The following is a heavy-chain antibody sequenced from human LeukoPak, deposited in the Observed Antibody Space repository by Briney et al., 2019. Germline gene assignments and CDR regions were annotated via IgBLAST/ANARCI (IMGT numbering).Heavy chain of an antibody. CDR2: ISSSGSTI. J-gene: IGHJ3*02. CDR3: ARERPSWDAFDI. CDR1: GFTFSSYE. V-gene: IGHV3-48*03. Sequence: GGSLRLSCAASGFTFSSYEMNWVRQAPGKGLEWVSYISSSGSTIYYADSVKGRFTISRDNAKNSLYLQMNSLGAEDTAVYYCARERPSWDAFDIWGQGTMVTVSS.